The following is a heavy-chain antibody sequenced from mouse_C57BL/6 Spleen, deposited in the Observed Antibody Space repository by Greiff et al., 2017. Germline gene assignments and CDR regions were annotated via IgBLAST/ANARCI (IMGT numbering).Heavy chain of an antibody. CDR1: GYTFTSYW. D-gene: IGHD1-1*01. CDR3: ARADYYGSSFHFDY. CDR2: IYPGSGST. J-gene: IGHJ2*01. V-gene: IGHV1-55*01. Sequence: QVQLQQSGAELVKPGASVTMSCKASGYTFTSYWITWVKQRPGQGLGWIGDIYPGSGSTNYNEKFKSKATLTVDTSSSTAYMQLSSLTSEDSAVYYCARADYYGSSFHFDYWGQGTTLTVSS.